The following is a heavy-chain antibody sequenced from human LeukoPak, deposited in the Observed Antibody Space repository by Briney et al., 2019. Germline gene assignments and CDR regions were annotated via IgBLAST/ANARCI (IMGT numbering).Heavy chain of an antibody. CDR1: GFTFSRFW. CDR3: ARVAVAGPTGWFDS. Sequence: GGSLRLSCAASGFTFSRFWMTWVRQAPGKGLEWVSSISSTSAYIYYAESVKGRFSISRDNVDNVVHLQMSSLRNEDTAFYYCARVAVAGPTGWFDSWGQGTLVTVSS. V-gene: IGHV3-21*01. D-gene: IGHD6-19*01. J-gene: IGHJ5*01. CDR2: ISSTSAYI.